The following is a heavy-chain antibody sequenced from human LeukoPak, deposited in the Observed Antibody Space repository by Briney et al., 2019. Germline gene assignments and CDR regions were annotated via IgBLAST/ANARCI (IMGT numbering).Heavy chain of an antibody. CDR1: GFTFRTYG. CDR2: MRYDGSNE. V-gene: IGHV3-30*02. Sequence: PGGSLRLSCAASGFTFRTYGMHWVRQAPGKGLEWVAFMRYDGSNEYYADSVKGRFTIFRDNSKNTLYLQMNSLRAEDTAVYYCAKDYYGSGSLFDYWGQGTLVTVSS. CDR3: AKDYYGSGSLFDY. D-gene: IGHD3-10*01. J-gene: IGHJ4*02.